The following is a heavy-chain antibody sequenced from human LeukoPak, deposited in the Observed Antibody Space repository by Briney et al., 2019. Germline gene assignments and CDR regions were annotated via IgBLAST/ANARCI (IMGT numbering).Heavy chain of an antibody. CDR2: IYYSGST. CDR1: GGSISSGDYY. V-gene: IGHV4-30-4*08. J-gene: IGHJ4*02. Sequence: SETLSLACTVSGGSISSGDYYWSWIRQPPGKGLEWIGYIYYSGSTYYNPSLKSRVTISVDTSKNQFSLKLSSVTAADTAVYYCARAVSLRFLEWLPLYYFDYWGQGTLVTVSS. CDR3: ARAVSLRFLEWLPLYYFDY. D-gene: IGHD3-3*01.